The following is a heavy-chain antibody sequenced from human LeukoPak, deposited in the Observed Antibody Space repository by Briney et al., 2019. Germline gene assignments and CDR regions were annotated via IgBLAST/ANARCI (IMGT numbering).Heavy chain of an antibody. D-gene: IGHD3-16*01. Sequence: GGSLRLSCAASGFTFSDYYMSWIRQAPGKGLEWVSYISSSGSTIYYADSVKGRFTISRDNAKNTLYLQMNSLRAEDTAVYYCARVQGGVLGIRYYYYGMDVWGQGTTVTVSS. V-gene: IGHV3-11*01. CDR3: ARVQGGVLGIRYYYYGMDV. J-gene: IGHJ6*02. CDR1: GFTFSDYY. CDR2: ISSSGSTI.